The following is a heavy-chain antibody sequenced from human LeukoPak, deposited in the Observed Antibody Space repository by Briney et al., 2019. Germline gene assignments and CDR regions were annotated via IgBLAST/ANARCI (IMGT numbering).Heavy chain of an antibody. Sequence: GGSLRLSCRASGFTFSSYWMSWVRQAPGKGLEWVSAISGSGGSTYYADSVKGRFTISRDNSKNTLYLQMNSLRAEDTAVYYCAKAMGAYFWSGYYPDYWGQGTLVTVSS. CDR1: GFTFSSYW. D-gene: IGHD3-3*01. CDR3: AKAMGAYFWSGYYPDY. J-gene: IGHJ4*02. CDR2: ISGSGGST. V-gene: IGHV3-23*01.